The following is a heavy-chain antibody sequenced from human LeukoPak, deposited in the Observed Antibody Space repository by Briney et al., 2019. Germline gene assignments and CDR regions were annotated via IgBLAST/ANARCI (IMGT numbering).Heavy chain of an antibody. CDR2: MNPNSGNT. D-gene: IGHD6-6*01. CDR1: GYTFTSYD. J-gene: IGHJ6*03. V-gene: IGHV1-8*01. CDR3: ARGLYSSSSTLIYYYYYMDV. Sequence: ASVKVFCKASGYTFTSYDINWVRQATGQGLEGMGWMNPNSGNTGYAQKFQGRVTMTRNTSISTAYMELSSLRSEDPAVYYCARGLYSSSSTLIYYYYYMDVWGKGATVTVSS.